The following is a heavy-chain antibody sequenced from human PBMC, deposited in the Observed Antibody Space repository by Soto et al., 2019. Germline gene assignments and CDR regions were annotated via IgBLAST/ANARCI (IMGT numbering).Heavy chain of an antibody. J-gene: IGHJ5*01. CDR2: TYYRSKWFN. CDR1: VDSVSSDSAT. D-gene: IGHD2-8*01. V-gene: IGHV6-1*01. CDR3: ARLIGNSWLDS. Sequence: PSQTLSLTCAISVDSVSSDSATWDWIRPSPSRGLEWLGRTYYRSKWFNDYAVSVKGRISINPDTSNNQFSLQLNSVTPDDTAVYYCARLIGNSWLDSWGQGTLVTVSS.